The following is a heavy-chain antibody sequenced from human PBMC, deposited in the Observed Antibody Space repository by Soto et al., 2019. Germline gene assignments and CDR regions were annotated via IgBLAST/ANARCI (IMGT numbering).Heavy chain of an antibody. CDR3: ARVRGLVVVAATPGVGAFDI. CDR2: ISSSSSYI. J-gene: IGHJ3*02. D-gene: IGHD2-15*01. CDR1: GFTFSSYS. V-gene: IGHV3-21*01. Sequence: GGSLRLSCAASGFTFSSYSMNWVRQAPGKGLEWVSSISSSSSYIYYADSVKGRFTISRDNAKNSLYLQMNSLRAEDTAVYYCARVRGLVVVAATPGVGAFDIWGQGTMVTVSS.